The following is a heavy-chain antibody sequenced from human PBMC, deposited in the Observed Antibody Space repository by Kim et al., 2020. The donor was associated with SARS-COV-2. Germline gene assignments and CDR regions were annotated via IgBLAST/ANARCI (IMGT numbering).Heavy chain of an antibody. CDR3: ARSTSLGVVIYPYLLGGDGPPYYYMDV. CDR1: GGSISSSSYY. Sequence: SETLSLTCTVSGGSISSSSYYWGWIRQPPGKGLEWIGSIYYSGSTYYNPSLKSRVTISVDTSKNQFSLKLSSVTAADTAVYYCARSTSLGVVIYPYLLGGDGPPYYYMDVWGKGTTVTVSS. D-gene: IGHD3-3*01. V-gene: IGHV4-39*01. J-gene: IGHJ6*03. CDR2: IYYSGST.